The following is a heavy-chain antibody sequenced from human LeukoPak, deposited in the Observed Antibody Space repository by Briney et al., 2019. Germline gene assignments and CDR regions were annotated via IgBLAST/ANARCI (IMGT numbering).Heavy chain of an antibody. CDR3: AKGYCSSTSCYHDY. CDR1: GFTFSSYA. CDR2: ISGSGGST. D-gene: IGHD2-2*01. Sequence: GGSLRLSCAASGFTFSSYAMSWVRQAPGKGLEWVSAISGSGGSTYYADSVKGRFTISRDNSKNTLYLQMNSLRAEDTAVYYCAKGYCSSTSCYHDYWGQGTLVTVSS. J-gene: IGHJ4*02. V-gene: IGHV3-23*01.